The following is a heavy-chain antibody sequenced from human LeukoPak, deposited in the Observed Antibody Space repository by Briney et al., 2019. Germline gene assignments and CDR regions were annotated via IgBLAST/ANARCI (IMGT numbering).Heavy chain of an antibody. J-gene: IGHJ2*01. CDR1: GGSISSSSYY. CDR2: INHSGST. D-gene: IGHD5-24*01. Sequence: PSETLSLTCTVSGGSISSSSYYWGWIRQPPGKGLEWIGEINHSGSTNYNPSLKSRVTISVDTSKNQFSLKLSSVTAADTAVYYCARSKRWLLYWYFDLWGRGTLVTVSS. V-gene: IGHV4-39*07. CDR3: ARSKRWLLYWYFDL.